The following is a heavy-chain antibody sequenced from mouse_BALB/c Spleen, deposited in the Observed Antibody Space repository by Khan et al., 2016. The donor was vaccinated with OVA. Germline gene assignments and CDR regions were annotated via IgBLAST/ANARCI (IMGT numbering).Heavy chain of an antibody. CDR1: GYTFTKNG. CDR3: ARLGYAGTMDS. CDR2: INTYTGEP. J-gene: IGHJ4*01. Sequence: QIQLVQSGPELKKPGEPVKISCKASGYTFTKNGMNWAKQAPGQGLKWMGWINTYTGEPTYAADFKGRFAFSLETSASTAYLQINNLKNEDTATYCCARLGYAGTMDSWGQGTSVTVSP. V-gene: IGHV9-3-1*01. D-gene: IGHD2-14*01.